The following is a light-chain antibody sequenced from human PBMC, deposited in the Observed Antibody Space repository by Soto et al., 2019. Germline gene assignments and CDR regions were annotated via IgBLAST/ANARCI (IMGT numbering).Light chain of an antibody. CDR3: SSYRSSSTYV. CDR1: SSDVGAYNS. V-gene: IGLV2-14*01. J-gene: IGLJ1*01. Sequence: QSALTQPASVSGSPGQSITISCTGTSSDVGAYNSVSWYQQYPGKAPKLMMYEVSNRPSGGSDRFSGSKSGNTASLTISGLQTGDEADYYCSSYRSSSTYVFGTGTKLTVL. CDR2: EVS.